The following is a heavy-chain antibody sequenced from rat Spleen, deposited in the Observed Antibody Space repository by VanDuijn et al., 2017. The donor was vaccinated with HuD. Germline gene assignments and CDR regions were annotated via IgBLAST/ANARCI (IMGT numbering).Heavy chain of an antibody. CDR3: ARRPGPDY. CDR1: GFTFSDYY. V-gene: IGHV5-22*01. J-gene: IGHJ2*01. D-gene: IGHD1-4*01. CDR2: ISFEGSGT. Sequence: EVQLVESGGGLVQPGRSLKLSCAASGFTFSDYYMVWVRQAPMKGLEWVASISFEGSGTYYGDSVKGRFTISRDNAKSTLYLQMNSLRSEDTATYYCARRPGPDYWGQGVMVTVSS.